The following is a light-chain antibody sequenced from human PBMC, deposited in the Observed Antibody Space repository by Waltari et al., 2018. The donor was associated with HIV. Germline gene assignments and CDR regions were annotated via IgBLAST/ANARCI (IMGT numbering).Light chain of an antibody. Sequence: SYVLTQPPSVSLPPGQTANITCEGKAIGYTSVHWYTQKPGQAPVLVIFYDSDRPSGIAQRFSGSNSGNTATLTITRVGAGDEADYYCQVWDSTSDHVVFGGGTTLTVL. CDR1: AIGYTS. CDR3: QVWDSTSDHVV. V-gene: IGLV3-21*04. J-gene: IGLJ3*02. CDR2: YDS.